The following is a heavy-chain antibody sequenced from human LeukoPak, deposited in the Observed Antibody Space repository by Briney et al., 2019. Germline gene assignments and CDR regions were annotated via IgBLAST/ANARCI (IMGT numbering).Heavy chain of an antibody. Sequence: PGGSLRLSCAASGFTVSSNYMSWVRQAPGKGLEWVSVIYSGGSTYYADSVKGRFTISRDNSKNTLYLQMNSLRAEDTAVYYCARETLVLGNDAFDIWSQGTMVTVSS. CDR3: ARETLVLGNDAFDI. CDR1: GFTVSSNY. V-gene: IGHV3-53*05. J-gene: IGHJ3*02. D-gene: IGHD6-13*01. CDR2: IYSGGST.